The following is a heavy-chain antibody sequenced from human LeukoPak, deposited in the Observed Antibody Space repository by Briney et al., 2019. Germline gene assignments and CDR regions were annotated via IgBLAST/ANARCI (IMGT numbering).Heavy chain of an antibody. CDR1: GGSISSSNYY. CDR2: IFSSGST. J-gene: IGHJ4*02. V-gene: IGHV4-39*01. Sequence: SETLSLTCTVSGGSISSSNYYWGWIRQSPGKGLEWIGSIFSSGSTSYNPSLESRVTIFVDTSKNQFSLRLSSVTAADTAVYYCARREPLRTFDYWGQGTLVSVSS. D-gene: IGHD5/OR15-5a*01. CDR3: ARREPLRTFDY.